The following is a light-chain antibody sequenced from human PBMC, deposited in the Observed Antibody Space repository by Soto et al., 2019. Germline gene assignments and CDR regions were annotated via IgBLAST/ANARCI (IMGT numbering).Light chain of an antibody. CDR1: QSVSSSY. J-gene: IGKJ1*01. CDR3: HQYGGSPRT. CDR2: GAS. Sequence: EIVLTQSPGTLSLSPGERATLSCRASQSVSSSYLAWYQQKPGQAPRLVIYGASSRATGIPDRFSGSGSGTDFTLTISRLEREDCAVYYCHQYGGSPRTLGQGTKVEIK. V-gene: IGKV3-20*01.